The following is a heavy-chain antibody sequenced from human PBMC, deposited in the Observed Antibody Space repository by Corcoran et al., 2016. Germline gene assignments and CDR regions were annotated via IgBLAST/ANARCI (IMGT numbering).Heavy chain of an antibody. CDR1: GFTFSSYW. V-gene: IGHV3-7*01. D-gene: IGHD6-19*01. CDR2: IKQDGSEK. Sequence: EVQLVESGGGLVQPGGSLRLSCSASGFTFSSYWMSWVRPAPGKGLEGVANIKQDGSEKYYVDSVKGRFTISRDNAKNSLYLQMNSLRAEDTAVYYCASDSSIDYYYGMDVWGQGTTVTVSS. J-gene: IGHJ6*02. CDR3: ASDSSIDYYYGMDV.